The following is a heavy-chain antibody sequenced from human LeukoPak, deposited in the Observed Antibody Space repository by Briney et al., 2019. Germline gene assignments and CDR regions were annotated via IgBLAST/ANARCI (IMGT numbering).Heavy chain of an antibody. Sequence: SETLSLTCAVYGGSFSGYYWSWIRQPPGKGLEWIGEINHSGSTNYNPSFKSRVTISVDTSKNQFSLMLSSVTAADTAVYYCARQGRMITFGGVIVSGFDYWGQGTLVTVSS. V-gene: IGHV4-34*01. CDR3: ARQGRMITFGGVIVSGFDY. D-gene: IGHD3-16*02. CDR1: GGSFSGYY. J-gene: IGHJ4*02. CDR2: INHSGST.